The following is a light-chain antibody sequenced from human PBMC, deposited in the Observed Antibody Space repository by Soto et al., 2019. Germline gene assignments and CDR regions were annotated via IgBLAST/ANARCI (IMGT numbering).Light chain of an antibody. Sequence: DIQMTQSPSSLSASVGDRVTITCQASQDITNDLNWYQQKPGKAPKLLIYEASNLKTGVPSRFSGSASATYFTFTISSLHPEDIATYFCHQYDNVPLTFGGGTKVEIK. CDR2: EAS. CDR1: QDITND. CDR3: HQYDNVPLT. V-gene: IGKV1-33*01. J-gene: IGKJ4*01.